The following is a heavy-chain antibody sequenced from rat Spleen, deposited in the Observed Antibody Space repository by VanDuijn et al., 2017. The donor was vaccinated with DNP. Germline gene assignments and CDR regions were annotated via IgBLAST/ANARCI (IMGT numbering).Heavy chain of an antibody. Sequence: EVKLVESGGGLVQPGRSLKLSCAASGFNLNDYWMGWVRQAPGKGLEWIGEINKDSSTINYTPSLKDKFTISRDNAQNTLYLQMNRLESDDTAIYYCIRWEYTTDWYFDFWGPGTMVTVSS. D-gene: IGHD1-6*01. CDR2: INKDSSTI. V-gene: IGHV4-2*01. J-gene: IGHJ1*01. CDR1: GFNLNDYW. CDR3: IRWEYTTDWYFDF.